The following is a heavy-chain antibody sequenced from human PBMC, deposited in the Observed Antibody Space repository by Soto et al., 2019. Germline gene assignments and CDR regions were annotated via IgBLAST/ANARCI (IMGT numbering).Heavy chain of an antibody. Sequence: ASVKVSCKASGYTFTSYGISWVRQAPGQGLEWMGWISAYNGNTNYAQKLQGRVTMTTDTSTSTAYMELRSLRSDDTAVYYCARDQGKYYYASSGYYWLFDYWGQGTLVTVSS. D-gene: IGHD3-22*01. CDR2: ISAYNGNT. CDR1: GYTFTSYG. CDR3: ARDQGKYYYASSGYYWLFDY. J-gene: IGHJ4*02. V-gene: IGHV1-18*01.